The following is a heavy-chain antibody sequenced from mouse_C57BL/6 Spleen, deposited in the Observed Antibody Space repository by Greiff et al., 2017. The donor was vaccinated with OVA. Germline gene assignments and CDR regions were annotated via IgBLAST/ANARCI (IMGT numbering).Heavy chain of an antibody. CDR1: GYTFTEYT. D-gene: IGHD2-1*01. CDR3: ARHEWGLYGNGGAMDY. Sequence: VQLQESGAELVKPGASVKLSCKASGYTFTEYTIHWVKQRSGQGLEWIGWFYPGSGSIKYNEKFKDTATLTADKSSSTVYMELSRLTSEDSAVYFCARHEWGLYGNGGAMDYWGQGTSVTVSS. V-gene: IGHV1-62-2*01. J-gene: IGHJ4*01. CDR2: FYPGSGSI.